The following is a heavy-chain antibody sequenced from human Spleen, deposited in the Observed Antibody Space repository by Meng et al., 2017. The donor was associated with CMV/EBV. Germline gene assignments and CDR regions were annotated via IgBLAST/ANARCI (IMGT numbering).Heavy chain of an antibody. D-gene: IGHD6-6*01. J-gene: IGHJ5*02. V-gene: IGHV3-48*04. CDR1: GFTFSSYS. Sequence: ETLSLTCAASGFTFSSYSMNWVRQAPGKGLEWVSYISSSSSTIYYADSVKGRFTISRDNAKNSLYLQMNSLRAEDTAVYYCARNEYSSSTFDPWGQGTLVTVSS. CDR2: ISSSSSTI. CDR3: ARNEYSSSTFDP.